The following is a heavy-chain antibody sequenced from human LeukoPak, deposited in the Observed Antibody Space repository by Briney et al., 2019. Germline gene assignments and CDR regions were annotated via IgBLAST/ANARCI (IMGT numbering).Heavy chain of an antibody. CDR2: INPNSGGT. J-gene: IGHJ5*02. CDR3: ESAPFVDIVPTKELWFDP. CDR1: GDTFSNHP. V-gene: IGHV1-2*02. Sequence: ASVKVSCKASGDTFSNHPLNWVRQAPGQGLEWMGWINPNSGGTNYAQKFQGRVTMTRDTSISTAYMELSRLRSDDTAVFYCESAPFVDIVPTKELWFDPWGQGTLVTVSS. D-gene: IGHD5-12*01.